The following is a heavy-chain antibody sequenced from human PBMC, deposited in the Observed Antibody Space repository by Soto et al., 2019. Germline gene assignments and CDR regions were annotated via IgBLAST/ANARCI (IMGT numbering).Heavy chain of an antibody. CDR1: GGSISSYY. CDR2: IYYRGST. CDR3: ARGGIAARPHYYYYMDV. V-gene: IGHV4-59*01. D-gene: IGHD6-6*01. Sequence: SETLSLTCTVSGGSISSYYWSWIRQPPGKGLEWIGYIYYRGSTNYNPSLKSRVTISVDTSKNQFSLKLSSVTAADTAVYYCARGGIAARPHYYYYMDVWGKGTTVTVSS. J-gene: IGHJ6*03.